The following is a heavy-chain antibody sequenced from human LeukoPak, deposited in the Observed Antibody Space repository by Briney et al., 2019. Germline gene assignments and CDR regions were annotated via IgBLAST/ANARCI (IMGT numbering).Heavy chain of an antibody. CDR1: GFIFTNYF. CDR3: ARGGGLDV. D-gene: IGHD3-16*01. J-gene: IGHJ6*02. V-gene: IGHV3-7*03. CDR2: IKHDGSEK. Sequence: PGGSLRLSCAASGFIFTNYFMSWVRQAPGKGLEWVASIKHDGSEKYYVDSVRGRFTISRDNAKNSLYLQMSNLRAEDTAVYFCARGGGLDVWGQGAMVTVSS.